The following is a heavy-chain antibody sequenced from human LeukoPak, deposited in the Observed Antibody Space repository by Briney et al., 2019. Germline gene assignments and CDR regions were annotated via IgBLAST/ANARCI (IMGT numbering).Heavy chain of an antibody. CDR1: GGSISSSSYY. CDR2: IYYSGST. Sequence: SETLSLTCNVSGGSISSSSYYWGWIRQPPGKGLEWIGSIYYSGSTNYNPSLKSRVTISVDTSKNQFSLKLSSVTAADTAVYYCASLYYDFWSGYHEYFQHWGQGTLVTVSS. CDR3: ASLYYDFWSGYHEYFQH. V-gene: IGHV4-39*07. J-gene: IGHJ1*01. D-gene: IGHD3-3*01.